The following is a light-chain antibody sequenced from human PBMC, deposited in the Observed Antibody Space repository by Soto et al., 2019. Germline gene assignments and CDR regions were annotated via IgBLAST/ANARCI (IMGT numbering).Light chain of an antibody. J-gene: IGKJ5*01. CDR2: GAS. CDR1: QSISSSY. Sequence: EIVLTQSPGTLSLSPGERATLSCRASQSISSSYLAWYQQKPGQAPRLLIYGASSRATGIPDRFSGSGSGTDFTLTISRPEPEDFAVYYCQQYESSPTFGQGTRLEIK. V-gene: IGKV3-20*01. CDR3: QQYESSPT.